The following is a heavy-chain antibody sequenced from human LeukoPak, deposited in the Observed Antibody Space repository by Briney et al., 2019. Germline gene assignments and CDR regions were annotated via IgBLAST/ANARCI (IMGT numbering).Heavy chain of an antibody. CDR2: ISSSSSTI. J-gene: IGHJ6*03. CDR3: ARVRAAAGYYYYYMDV. D-gene: IGHD6-13*01. V-gene: IGHV3-48*01. Sequence: GGSLRLSCAASGFTFSSYSMNWVRQAPGKGLEWVSYISSSSSTIYYADSVKGRFTISRDNAKNSLYLQMNSLRAEDTAVYYCARVRAAAGYYYYYMDVWGKGTTVTVSS. CDR1: GFTFSSYS.